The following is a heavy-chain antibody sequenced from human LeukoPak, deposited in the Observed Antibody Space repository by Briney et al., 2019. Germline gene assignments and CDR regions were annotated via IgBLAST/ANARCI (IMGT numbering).Heavy chain of an antibody. D-gene: IGHD1-26*01. J-gene: IGHJ6*03. V-gene: IGHV3-9*01. CDR1: GFTFDDYA. CDR3: AKSSGSVRHFYYYYMDV. CDR2: ISWNSGSI. Sequence: GGSLRLSCAASGFTFDDYAMHWVRQAPGKGLEWVSGISWNSGSIGYADSVKGRFTISRDNAKNSLYLQMNSLRAEDTALYYCAKSSGSVRHFYYYYMDVWGKGTTVTVSS.